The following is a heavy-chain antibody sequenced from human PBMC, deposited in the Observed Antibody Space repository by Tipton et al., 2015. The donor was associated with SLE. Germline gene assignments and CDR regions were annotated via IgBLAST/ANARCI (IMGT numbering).Heavy chain of an antibody. CDR2: IYSSGTT. CDR3: ARGGCSGRSCYPYCYGMDV. Sequence: TLSLTCTVSGGSISSYYWSWIRQPAGKGLEWIGRIYSSGTTNYYPSLKSRVTMSVDTSKNQFSLKLTSVTAADTAVYYCARGGCSGRSCYPYCYGMDVWGPGTTVTVSS. D-gene: IGHD2-15*01. V-gene: IGHV4-4*07. CDR1: GGSISSYY. J-gene: IGHJ6*02.